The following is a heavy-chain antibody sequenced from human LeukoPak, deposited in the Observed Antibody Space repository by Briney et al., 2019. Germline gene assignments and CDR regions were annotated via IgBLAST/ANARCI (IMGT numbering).Heavy chain of an antibody. D-gene: IGHD1-26*01. CDR1: GGSFSGYY. CDR2: INHSGST. Sequence: TSETLSLTCAVYGGSFSGYYWSWIRQPPGKGLEWIGEINHSGSTNYNPSLKSRVTISVDTSKNQFSLKLSSVTAADTAVYYCARGTFTTEGAYGMDVWGQGTTVTVSS. CDR3: ARGTFTTEGAYGMDV. J-gene: IGHJ6*02. V-gene: IGHV4-34*01.